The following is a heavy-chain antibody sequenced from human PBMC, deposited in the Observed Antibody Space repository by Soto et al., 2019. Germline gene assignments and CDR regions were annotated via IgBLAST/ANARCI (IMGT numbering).Heavy chain of an antibody. CDR2: VYHTGRT. J-gene: IGHJ5*02. CDR1: GGSFKSGSYS. V-gene: IGHV4-61*01. CDR3: ATDFAYLDP. Sequence: SETLSLTCTVSGGSFKSGSYSWSWIRQPPGKGLEWIGYVYHTGRTSYNPSLKSRVSISMDTSKNQLSLNLDSVTAADKAVYLCATDFAYLDPWGQGTLVTVSS. D-gene: IGHD3-3*01.